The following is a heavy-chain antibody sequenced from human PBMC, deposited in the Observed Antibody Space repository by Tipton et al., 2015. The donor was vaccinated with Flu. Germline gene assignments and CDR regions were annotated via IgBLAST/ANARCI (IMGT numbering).Heavy chain of an antibody. Sequence: TLSLTCTVSGGSISSEDYYWSWIRQHPGKGLEWIGYIYDSGITYYNPSLSSRVVISIDTSKNQFYLRLSSVTAADTAVYYCARSGNYLYFNAMDVWGQGTTVTVSS. D-gene: IGHD1-26*01. CDR3: ARSGNYLYFNAMDV. J-gene: IGHJ6*02. CDR2: IYDSGIT. CDR1: GGSISSEDYY. V-gene: IGHV4-31*03.